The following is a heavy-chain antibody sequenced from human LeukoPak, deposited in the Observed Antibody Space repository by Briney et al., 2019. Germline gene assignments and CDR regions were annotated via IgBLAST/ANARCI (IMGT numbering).Heavy chain of an antibody. Sequence: PGGSLRLSCAASGFTFSSYAMSWVRQAPGKGLEWVSAISGSGGSTYYADSVKGRFTISRDNSKNTLYLQMNSLRAEDTAVYYCAKDLHVTIFGVVITDLFDYWGQGTLVTVSS. CDR1: GFTFSSYA. J-gene: IGHJ4*02. D-gene: IGHD3-3*01. V-gene: IGHV3-23*01. CDR3: AKDLHVTIFGVVITDLFDY. CDR2: ISGSGGST.